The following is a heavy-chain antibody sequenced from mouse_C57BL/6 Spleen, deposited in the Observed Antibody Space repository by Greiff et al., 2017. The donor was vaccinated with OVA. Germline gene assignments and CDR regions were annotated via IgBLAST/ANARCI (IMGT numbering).Heavy chain of an antibody. J-gene: IGHJ3*01. CDR3: ARSEDYDYDGTWFAY. CDR1: GYAFSSSW. D-gene: IGHD2-4*01. CDR2: IYPGDGDT. Sequence: VQLQQSGPELVKPGASVKISCKASGYAFSSSWMNWVKQRPGKGLEWIGRIYPGDGDTNYNGKFKGKATLTADKSSSTAYMQLSSLTSEDSAVYFCARSEDYDYDGTWFAYWGQGTLVTVSA. V-gene: IGHV1-82*01.